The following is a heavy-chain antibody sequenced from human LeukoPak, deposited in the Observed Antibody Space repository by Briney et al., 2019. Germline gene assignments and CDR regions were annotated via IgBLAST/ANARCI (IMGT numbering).Heavy chain of an antibody. V-gene: IGHV3-23*01. D-gene: IGHD3-22*01. CDR2: ISGSGGST. Sequence: GGSLRLSCAASGFTFSSYAMSWVRQAPGKGLEWVSSISGSGGSTYYADSVKGRFTISRDNSKNTLYLQMNSLRAEDTAVYYCAGRITMIVVGQARAEYFQHWGQGTLVTVSS. J-gene: IGHJ1*01. CDR3: AGRITMIVVGQARAEYFQH. CDR1: GFTFSSYA.